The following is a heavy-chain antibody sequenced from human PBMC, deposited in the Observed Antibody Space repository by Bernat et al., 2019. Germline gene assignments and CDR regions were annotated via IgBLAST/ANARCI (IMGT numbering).Heavy chain of an antibody. D-gene: IGHD1-26*01. CDR3: AREVGMGRFDY. CDR1: GFSFSTYW. CDR2: IKSDGSDT. V-gene: IGHV3-74*01. Sequence: EVQLVESGGGLVQPGGSLRLSCAASGFSFSTYWMHWVRQAPGKGLVWVSRIKSDGSDTAYADSVKGRFTISRDNAKNMLYLQMNSLRAEDTAVYYCAREVGMGRFDYWGQGTLVTVSS. J-gene: IGHJ4*02.